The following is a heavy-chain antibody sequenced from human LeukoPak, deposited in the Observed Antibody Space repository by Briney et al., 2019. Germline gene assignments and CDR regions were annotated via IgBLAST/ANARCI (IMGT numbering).Heavy chain of an antibody. Sequence: PGGSLRPSCAASGFTFSSYSMNWVRQAPGKGLEWVSSISSSSSYIYYADSVKGRFTISRDNAKNSLYLQMNSLRAEDTAVYYCARALPGLSGSYGYWGQGTLVTVSS. CDR3: ARALPGLSGSYGY. V-gene: IGHV3-21*01. CDR1: GFTFSSYS. CDR2: ISSSSSYI. J-gene: IGHJ4*02. D-gene: IGHD1-26*01.